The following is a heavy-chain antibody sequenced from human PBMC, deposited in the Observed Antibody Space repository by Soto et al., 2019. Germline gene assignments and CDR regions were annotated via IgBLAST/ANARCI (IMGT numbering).Heavy chain of an antibody. CDR1: GFTFSSYG. Sequence: GGSLRLSCAASGFTFSSYGMHWVRQAPGKGLEWVAVIWYDGSNKYYADSVKGRFTISRDNSKNTLYLQMNSLRAEDRAVYYCARVEYYDSSGYYRAFDIWGQGTMVTVSS. V-gene: IGHV3-33*01. CDR2: IWYDGSNK. J-gene: IGHJ3*02. D-gene: IGHD3-22*01. CDR3: ARVEYYDSSGYYRAFDI.